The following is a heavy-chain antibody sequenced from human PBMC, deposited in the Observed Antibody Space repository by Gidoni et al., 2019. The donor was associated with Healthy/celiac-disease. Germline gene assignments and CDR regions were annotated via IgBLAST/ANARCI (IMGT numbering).Heavy chain of an antibody. CDR1: GRSFSSRSSS. V-gene: IGHV4-61*02. CDR2: IYTSAST. D-gene: IGHD4-17*01. Sequence: QVQLQESGPGLLKPSQTLSLPCTVPGRSFSSRSSSWGWLRHPAGKGLEWIVRIYTSASTNYNPSLKSRVTISVDTSKNKFSRKLSAVTAADSAVYYGAGAPTTVSPFDYWGQGTLVTVSS. CDR3: AGAPTTVSPFDY. J-gene: IGHJ4*02.